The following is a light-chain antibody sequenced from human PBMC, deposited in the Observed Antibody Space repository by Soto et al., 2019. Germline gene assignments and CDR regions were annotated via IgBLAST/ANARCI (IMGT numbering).Light chain of an antibody. V-gene: IGKV3-11*01. J-gene: IGKJ4*01. CDR1: QSVGTY. CDR3: QQRTNLPPLT. Sequence: EIVLTQSPATLSLSPGERATLSCRASQSVGTYLAWYQQKPGQAPRLLIYDASIRATGIPARFSGSGSGTDFTLTIISLEPEDFAVYYCQQRTNLPPLTFGGGTKVEIK. CDR2: DAS.